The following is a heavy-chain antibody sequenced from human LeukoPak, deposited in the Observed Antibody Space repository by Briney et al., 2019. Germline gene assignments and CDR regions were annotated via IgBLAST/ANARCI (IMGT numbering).Heavy chain of an antibody. V-gene: IGHV3-48*04. J-gene: IGHJ5*02. D-gene: IGHD3-22*01. CDR1: GFTFSNSD. Sequence: QTGGSLRLSCAASGFTFSNSDMSWVRQAPGKGLEWISSITSTSSTIYYADSVQGRFTISRDNAKNSLYLQMNSLRAEDTAVYYCATDVTYYATDWFDPWGQGTLVTVSS. CDR2: ITSTSSTI. CDR3: ATDVTYYATDWFDP.